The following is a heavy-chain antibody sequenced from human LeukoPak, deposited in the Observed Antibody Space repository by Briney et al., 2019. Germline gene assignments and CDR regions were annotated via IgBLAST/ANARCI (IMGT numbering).Heavy chain of an antibody. D-gene: IGHD2/OR15-2a*01. Sequence: SETLSLTCSVSGGSISSSDYYWAWIRQPPGKGLEWIGTIYYSGSTYYKPSLKSRVAISIDTSKNQFSLELSSVTAADTAIYYCARAKGSGAFYRFDYWGQGTLVTVSS. CDR2: IYYSGST. CDR3: ARAKGSGAFYRFDY. V-gene: IGHV4-39*07. J-gene: IGHJ4*02. CDR1: GGSISSSDYY.